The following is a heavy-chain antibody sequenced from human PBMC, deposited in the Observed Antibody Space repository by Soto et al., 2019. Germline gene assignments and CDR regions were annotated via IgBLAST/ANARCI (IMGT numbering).Heavy chain of an antibody. CDR2: IWYDGSNK. CDR1: GFTFSSYG. CDR3: ARDLSDFGVGYYYYYGMDV. V-gene: IGHV3-33*01. Sequence: PGGSLRLSCAASGFTFSSYGMHWVRQAPGKGLEWVAVIWYDGSNKYYADSVKGRFTISRDNSKNTLYLQMNSLRAEDTAVYYCARDLSDFGVGYYYYYGMDVWGQGTTVTVSS. D-gene: IGHD3-3*01. J-gene: IGHJ6*02.